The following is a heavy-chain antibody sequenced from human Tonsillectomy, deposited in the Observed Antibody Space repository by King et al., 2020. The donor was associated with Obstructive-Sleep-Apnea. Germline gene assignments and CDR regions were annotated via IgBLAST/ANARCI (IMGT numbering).Heavy chain of an antibody. J-gene: IGHJ3*02. CDR1: GFSFSNYA. Sequence: VQLVESGGGVVQPGMSLRLSCAASGFSFSNYAMHWVRQAPGKGLEWVALMSMDGGNIQYADSVKGRFTISRDNSKNTLYLQMNSLRVEDTSVYYCARDDWGYSSTFEAFDIWGQGTMVTVSS. V-gene: IGHV3-30*04. CDR3: ARDDWGYSSTFEAFDI. D-gene: IGHD6-13*01. CDR2: MSMDGGNI.